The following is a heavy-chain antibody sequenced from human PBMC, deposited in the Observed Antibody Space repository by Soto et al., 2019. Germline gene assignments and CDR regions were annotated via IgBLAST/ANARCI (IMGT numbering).Heavy chain of an antibody. D-gene: IGHD5-18*01. CDR1: GGSISSYY. V-gene: IGHV4-59*01. J-gene: IGHJ5*02. Sequence: QVQLQESGPGLVKPSETLSLTCTVSGGSISSYYWSWIRQPPGKGLEWIGYIYYSGSTNYNPSLKSRVTISVDTSKNQFSLKLSSVTAADTAVYYCARDNSYGNWFDPWGQGTLVTVSS. CDR3: ARDNSYGNWFDP. CDR2: IYYSGST.